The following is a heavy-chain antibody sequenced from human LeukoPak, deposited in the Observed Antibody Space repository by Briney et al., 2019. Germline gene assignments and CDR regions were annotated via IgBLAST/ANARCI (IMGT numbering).Heavy chain of an antibody. CDR3: ARVDSGWFDWFRF. D-gene: IGHD6-19*01. Sequence: PGGSLRLSCAASGFIFSNYALHWVRQAPGKGLEWVAVISYDGSNKYYADSVEGRFTISRDNSKNTLYLQMNSLRPEDTAVYYCARVDSGWFDWFRFWGQGTLVTVSS. CDR1: GFIFSNYA. CDR2: ISYDGSNK. J-gene: IGHJ4*02. V-gene: IGHV3-30*04.